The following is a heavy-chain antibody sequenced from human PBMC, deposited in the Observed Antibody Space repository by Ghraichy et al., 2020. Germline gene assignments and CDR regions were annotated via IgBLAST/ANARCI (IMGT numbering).Heavy chain of an antibody. V-gene: IGHV4-34*01. CDR1: GGSFSGYY. Sequence: PETLSLTCAVYGGSFSGYYWSWIRQPPGKGLEWIGEINHSGSTNYNPSLKSRVTISVDTSKNQFSLKLSSVTAADTAVYYCAREGDILTGYYLFDYWGQGTLVTVSS. D-gene: IGHD3-9*01. CDR2: INHSGST. J-gene: IGHJ4*02. CDR3: AREGDILTGYYLFDY.